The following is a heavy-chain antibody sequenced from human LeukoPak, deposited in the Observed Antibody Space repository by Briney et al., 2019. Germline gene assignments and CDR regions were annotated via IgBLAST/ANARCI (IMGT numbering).Heavy chain of an antibody. CDR2: INHSGST. V-gene: IGHV4-34*01. J-gene: IGHJ5*02. Sequence: SETLSLTCAVYGGSFSGYYWSWIRQPPGKGLEWIGEINHSGSTNYNPSPKSRVTISVDTSKNQFSLKLSSVTAADTAVYYCARGGGIVVVPAAMRFRFDPWGQGTLVTVSS. CDR1: GGSFSGYY. D-gene: IGHD2-2*01. CDR3: ARGGGIVVVPAAMRFRFDP.